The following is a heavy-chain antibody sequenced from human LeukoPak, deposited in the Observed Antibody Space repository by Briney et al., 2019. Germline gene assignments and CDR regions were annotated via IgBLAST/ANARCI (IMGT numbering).Heavy chain of an antibody. D-gene: IGHD3-10*01. CDR1: GDTFSSYT. V-gene: IGHV1-69*02. CDR3: ARAGIYYYYYMDV. J-gene: IGHJ6*03. Sequence: SVKVSCKASGDTFSSYTISWVRQAPGQGLEWMGRIIPILGIANYAQKFQGRVTITADKSTSTAYMELSSLRSEDTAVYYCARAGIYYYYYMDVWGKGTTVTVSS. CDR2: IIPILGIA.